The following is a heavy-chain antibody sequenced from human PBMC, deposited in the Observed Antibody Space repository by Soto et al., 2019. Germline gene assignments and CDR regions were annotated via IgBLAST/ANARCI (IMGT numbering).Heavy chain of an antibody. D-gene: IGHD3-3*01. Sequence: PWWSLRLSCAASGFTFSSYGMHWVRQAPGKGLECVAVISYEGSNKYYADSVKGRFTISRDNSKNTLYLQMTSLRAEDTAVYYCAKGFSAQTRYYDFWSGYYPPYYYYGMDVWGQGTTVTVSS. CDR2: ISYEGSNK. CDR3: AKGFSAQTRYYDFWSGYYPPYYYYGMDV. J-gene: IGHJ6*02. V-gene: IGHV3-30*18. CDR1: GFTFSSYG.